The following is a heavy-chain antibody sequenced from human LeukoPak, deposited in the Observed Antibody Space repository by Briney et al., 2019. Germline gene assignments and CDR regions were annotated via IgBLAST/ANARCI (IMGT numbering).Heavy chain of an antibody. CDR2: MWHDGSNK. J-gene: IGHJ4*02. D-gene: IGHD2-21*02. Sequence: PGRSLRLSCAGSGFTFSSYGMHWVRQAPGKGLEWVAVMWHDGSNKYYADSVKGRFTISRDNSKNTLYLQMNSLRAEDTAVYYCAKAARLAYCGGDCYLLDYWGQGTLVTVSS. CDR1: GFTFSSYG. CDR3: AKAARLAYCGGDCYLLDY. V-gene: IGHV3-30*18.